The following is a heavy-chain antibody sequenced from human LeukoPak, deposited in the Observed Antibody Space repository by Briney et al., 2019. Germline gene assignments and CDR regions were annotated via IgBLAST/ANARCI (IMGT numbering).Heavy chain of an antibody. Sequence: PGGSLRLSCAASGFTVSSNYMSWVRQASGKGLEWVSAISDSGGSRYYADSVKGRFTISRDNSRNTLFLQMNTLRAEDTAVYYCARIDWYSFDYWGQGTLVTVSS. CDR1: GFTVSSNY. CDR3: ARIDWYSFDY. D-gene: IGHD2-21*01. V-gene: IGHV3-23*01. CDR2: ISDSGGSR. J-gene: IGHJ4*02.